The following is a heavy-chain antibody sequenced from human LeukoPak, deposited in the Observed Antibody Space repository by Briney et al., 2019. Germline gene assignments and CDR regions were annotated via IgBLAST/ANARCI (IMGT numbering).Heavy chain of an antibody. D-gene: IGHD2-15*01. Sequence: SCKASGGTFSSYAMSWVRQAPGKGLEWVSGISGSGGSTYYADSVKGRFTISRDNSKDTLYLQMNSLRAEDTAVYYCAKGVCSGGGCYSFALFDYWGQGTLVTVSS. CDR1: GGTFSSYA. V-gene: IGHV3-23*01. CDR2: ISGSGGST. CDR3: AKGVCSGGGCYSFALFDY. J-gene: IGHJ4*02.